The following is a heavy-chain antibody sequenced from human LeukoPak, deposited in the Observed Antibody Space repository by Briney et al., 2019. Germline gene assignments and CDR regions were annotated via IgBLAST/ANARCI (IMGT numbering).Heavy chain of an antibody. CDR3: ARDFDDFNYYYYMDV. Sequence: SVKVSCKASGGTFSSYAISWVRQAPGQGLEWMGGIIPIFGTANYAQKFQGRVTITADESTSTAYMELSSLRSEDTAVYYCARDFDDFNYYYYMDVWGKGTTVTVSS. D-gene: IGHD3-3*01. CDR1: GGTFSSYA. V-gene: IGHV1-69*13. J-gene: IGHJ6*03. CDR2: IIPIFGTA.